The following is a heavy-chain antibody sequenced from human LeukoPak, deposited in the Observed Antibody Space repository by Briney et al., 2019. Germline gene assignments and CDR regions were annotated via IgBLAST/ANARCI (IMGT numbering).Heavy chain of an antibody. CDR3: ATLRHDSSTNFDY. CDR1: GYSFTSYW. Sequence: GESLKIACKGSGYSFTSYWIGWVRQMPGKGLEWLGIIYPGDSDTRYSPSFQGQVTISADKSISTAYLQWSSLKASDTAMYYCATLRHDSSTNFDYWGQGTLVTVSS. D-gene: IGHD2-2*01. J-gene: IGHJ4*02. CDR2: IYPGDSDT. V-gene: IGHV5-51*01.